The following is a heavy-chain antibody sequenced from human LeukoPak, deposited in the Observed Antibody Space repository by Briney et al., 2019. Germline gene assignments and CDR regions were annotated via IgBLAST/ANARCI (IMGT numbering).Heavy chain of an antibody. V-gene: IGHV4-61*02. CDR1: GDSISSGSYY. CDR2: IYTSGST. CDR3: ARHAMDPIFFSGNWFDP. D-gene: IGHD3-9*01. Sequence: SETLSLTCTVSGDSISSGSYYWSWIRQPAGKGLEWIGRIYTSGSTNYNPSLKSRVTISVDTSKNQFSLKLSSVTAADTAVYYCARHAMDPIFFSGNWFDPWGQGTLVTVSS. J-gene: IGHJ5*02.